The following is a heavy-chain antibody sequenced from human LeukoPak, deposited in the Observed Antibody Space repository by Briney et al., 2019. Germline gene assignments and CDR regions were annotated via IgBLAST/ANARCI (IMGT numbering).Heavy chain of an antibody. D-gene: IGHD2-2*02. V-gene: IGHV4-59*01. J-gene: IGHJ3*02. CDR3: AREPDCSSTSCYKGAFDI. CDR2: IYSSGST. Sequence: SETLSLTCTVSGGSISSYYWSWIRQPPGQGLEWIGYIYSSGSTNYNPSLKSRVTISVDTSKNQFSLKLSSVTAADTAVYYCAREPDCSSTSCYKGAFDIWGQGTMVTVSS. CDR1: GGSISSYY.